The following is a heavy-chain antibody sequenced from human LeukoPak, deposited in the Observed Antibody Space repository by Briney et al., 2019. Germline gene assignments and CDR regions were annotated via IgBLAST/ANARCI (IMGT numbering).Heavy chain of an antibody. CDR1: GGSMSSYY. J-gene: IGHJ5*02. CDR2: IYYSGST. V-gene: IGHV4-59*08. D-gene: IGHD4-17*01. CDR3: ARHVVYGDYGGWFDP. Sequence: SETLSLTCTVSGGSMSSYYWSWIRQPPGKGVEGIGYIYYSGSTNYNPSLKTRVTISVDTSKNQFSLKLSSVTAADTAVYYCARHVVYGDYGGWFDPWGQGTLVTVSS.